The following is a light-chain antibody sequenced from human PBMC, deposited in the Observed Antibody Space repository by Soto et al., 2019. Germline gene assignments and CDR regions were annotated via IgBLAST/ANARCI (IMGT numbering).Light chain of an antibody. V-gene: IGLV2-14*03. J-gene: IGLJ1*01. CDR2: DVI. Sequence: QSVLTQPASVSDSPGQSITIPCIVTSSDIGAFNHVSWHQQHPGKAPKLIIYDVINRPSGVSNRFSGSKTGNTASLIISGLQAEDEADYYCSSYTSSSSYVFGSGTKVTVL. CDR1: SSDIGAFNH. CDR3: SSYTSSSSYV.